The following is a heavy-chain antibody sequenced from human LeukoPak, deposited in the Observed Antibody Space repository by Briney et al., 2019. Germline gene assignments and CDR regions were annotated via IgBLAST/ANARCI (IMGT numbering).Heavy chain of an antibody. Sequence: GGSLRLSCTASGFPFSSYWVHWVRQAPGKGLVWVSRINSDESITTYADSVKGRFTISRDHAKNTVYLQMNSLRAEDTAVYYCAREGDWWKPFDFWGQGTLVTVSS. CDR2: INSDESIT. D-gene: IGHD2-8*02. V-gene: IGHV3-74*01. CDR3: AREGDWWKPFDF. J-gene: IGHJ4*02. CDR1: GFPFSSYW.